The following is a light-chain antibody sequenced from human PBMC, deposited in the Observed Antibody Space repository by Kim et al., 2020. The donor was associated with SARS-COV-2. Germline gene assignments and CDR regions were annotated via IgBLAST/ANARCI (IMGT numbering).Light chain of an antibody. CDR1: QSISSW. J-gene: IGKJ1*01. CDR2: KAA. V-gene: IGKV1-5*03. CDR3: QQYSGYSRT. Sequence: ASIGERVTITCRASQSISSWLAWYQKKPGKAPKVLIYKAATLESEVPSRFSGSGSGTKFTLTISGLQPDDFATYYCQQYSGYSRTFGQGTKVDIK.